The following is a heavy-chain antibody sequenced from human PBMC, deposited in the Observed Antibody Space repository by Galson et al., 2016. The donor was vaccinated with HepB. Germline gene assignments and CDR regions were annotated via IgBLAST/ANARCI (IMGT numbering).Heavy chain of an antibody. CDR1: GFTVISSY. D-gene: IGHD4-11*01. CDR2: INSAGNT. J-gene: IGHJ4*02. CDR3: AKYNGYSNGHGLDY. V-gene: IGHV3-53*01. Sequence: SLRLSCAASGFTVISSYISWVRQVPGKGLEWISIINSAGNTYYADSVKGRFTISRDNSENTVFLQMNSLRTEDTAVYYCAKYNGYSNGHGLDYWGRGTLVTVSP.